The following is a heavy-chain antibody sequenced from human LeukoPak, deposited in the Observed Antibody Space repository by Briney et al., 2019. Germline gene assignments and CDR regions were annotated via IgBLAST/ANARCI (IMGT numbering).Heavy chain of an antibody. CDR2: INPNSGGT. CDR3: ARTLDRYNWNYGIDY. V-gene: IGHV1-2*02. D-gene: IGHD1-7*01. J-gene: IGHJ4*02. CDR1: GYTFAGYY. Sequence: ASVKVSCKASGYTFAGYYTHWVRQAPGQGLEWMGWINPNSGGTNYAQNFQGRVTFTRDTSISTAYMELSSLRSDDTAVYFCARTLDRYNWNYGIDYWGQGTLVTVSS.